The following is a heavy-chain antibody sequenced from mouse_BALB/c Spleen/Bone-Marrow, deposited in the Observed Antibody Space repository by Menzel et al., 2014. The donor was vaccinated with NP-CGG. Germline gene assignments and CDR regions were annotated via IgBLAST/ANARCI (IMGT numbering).Heavy chain of an antibody. D-gene: IGHD4-1*01. CDR2: SRNKANDYTT. Sequence: EVKLMESGGGLVQPGGSLRLSCATSGFTFSDFYMEWVRQSPGKRLEWIAISRNKANDYTTDYSASVKGRFIVSRDTSQSFLYLQMHALRAEDTAIYYCVRGNWAFFDYWGQGATLTVSS. CDR3: VRGNWAFFDY. V-gene: IGHV7-1*02. J-gene: IGHJ2*01. CDR1: GFTFSDFY.